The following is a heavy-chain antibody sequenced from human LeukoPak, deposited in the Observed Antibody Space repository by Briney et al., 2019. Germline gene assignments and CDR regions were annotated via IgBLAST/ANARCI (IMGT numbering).Heavy chain of an antibody. D-gene: IGHD3-3*01. J-gene: IGHJ4*02. Sequence: SETLSLTCAVYGGFFSGYYWSWIRQPPGKGLEWIGEINHSGSTNYNPSLKSRVTISVDTSKNQFSLKLSSVTAADTAVYYCARGLLHYDFWSGQPGPQYYFDYWGQGTLVTVSS. CDR1: GGFFSGYY. CDR2: INHSGST. CDR3: ARGLLHYDFWSGQPGPQYYFDY. V-gene: IGHV4-34*01.